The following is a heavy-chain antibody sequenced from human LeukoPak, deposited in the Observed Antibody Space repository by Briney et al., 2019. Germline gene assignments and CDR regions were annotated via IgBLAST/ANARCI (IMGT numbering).Heavy chain of an antibody. D-gene: IGHD3-10*01. J-gene: IGHJ6*03. CDR1: GGSFSGYY. CDR2: INHSGST. CDR3: PRVLQQYYYYYMDV. Sequence: SETLSVTCAVYGGSFSGYYWSWIRQPPGKGLEWIGEINHSGSTNYNPSLKSRVTISVDTSKNQFSLKLSSVTAADTAVYYCPRVLQQYYYYYMDVWGKATTVTVPS. V-gene: IGHV4-34*01.